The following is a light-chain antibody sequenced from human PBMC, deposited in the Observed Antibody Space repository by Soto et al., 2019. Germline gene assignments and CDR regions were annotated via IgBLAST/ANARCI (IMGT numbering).Light chain of an antibody. CDR3: HHSYSISST. V-gene: IGKV1-39*01. CDR2: AAS. Sequence: DIRMTQSPSSLSASVGDRVAITCRASQSISSSLNRYQWKPGKVPKLLIYAASSLQSGGPSRSRGWGCGSGFTLTSSRPQPEDGATYDCHHSYSISSTVGQGPKVEVK. CDR1: QSISSS. J-gene: IGKJ1*01.